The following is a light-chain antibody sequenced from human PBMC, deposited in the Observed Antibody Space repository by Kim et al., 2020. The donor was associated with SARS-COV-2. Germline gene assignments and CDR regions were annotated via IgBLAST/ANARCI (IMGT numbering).Light chain of an antibody. CDR3: KHTLQPLT. V-gene: IGKV2-28*01. CDR2: MGS. CDR1: QSLLHSNGYNY. J-gene: IGKJ1*01. Sequence: DVVMTQSPLSLPVTPGEPASISCRSSQSLLHSNGYNYLNWYLQKPGQSPQLLIYMGSNRASGVPDRFSGSGSGTDFTLKISREDAEDGGVYYCKHTLQPLTFGPGTKVDIK.